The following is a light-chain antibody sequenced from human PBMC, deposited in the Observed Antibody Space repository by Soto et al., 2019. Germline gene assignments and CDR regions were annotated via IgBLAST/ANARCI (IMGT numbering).Light chain of an antibody. J-gene: IGKJ1*01. CDR3: QQYGSSGT. CDR1: QSVSSNY. Sequence: EIVLTQSPGTLSLSPGERATLSCRASQSVSSNYLAWYQQKPGQAPRLLIFGASSRASGIPARFSASGSGTDFTLTISRLEPEDFAVYYCQQYGSSGTFGQGTKVDIK. CDR2: GAS. V-gene: IGKV3-20*01.